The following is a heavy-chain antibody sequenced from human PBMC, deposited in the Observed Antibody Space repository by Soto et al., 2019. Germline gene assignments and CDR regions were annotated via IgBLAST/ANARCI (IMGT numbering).Heavy chain of an antibody. CDR1: GFTFSSYA. J-gene: IGHJ5*02. D-gene: IGHD6-6*01. Sequence: EVQLLESGGGLVQPGGSLRLSCAASGFTFSSYAMSWVRQAPGKGLEWVSAISGSGGSTYYADSVKGRFTISRDNSKNTLYLQMNRLRAEDTAVYYCAKGSGPYSSSPEWFDPWGQGTLVTVS. CDR3: AKGSGPYSSSPEWFDP. V-gene: IGHV3-23*01. CDR2: ISGSGGST.